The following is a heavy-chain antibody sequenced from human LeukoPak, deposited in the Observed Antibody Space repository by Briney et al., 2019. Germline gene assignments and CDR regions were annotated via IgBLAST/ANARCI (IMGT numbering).Heavy chain of an antibody. V-gene: IGHV3-74*01. CDR2: ISGDGSGT. CDR1: GFTFSSYA. D-gene: IGHD3-10*01. CDR3: ARDPGVRGVYYNYFDP. Sequence: GRSLRLSCAASGFTFSSYAMHWVAQAPGKGLMWVSRISGDGSGTTYADSVKGRFTISRDNAKNALYLQMNSLRAEDTAVYYCARDPGVRGVYYNYFDPWGQGTLVTVSA. J-gene: IGHJ5*02.